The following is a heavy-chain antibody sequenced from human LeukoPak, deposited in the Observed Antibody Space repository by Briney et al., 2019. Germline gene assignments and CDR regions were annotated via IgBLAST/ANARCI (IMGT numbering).Heavy chain of an antibody. CDR1: GYTFTTNW. V-gene: IGHV5-51*01. D-gene: IGHD6-13*01. J-gene: IGHJ4*02. CDR3: ARQFSSWANDY. CDR2: IYPGDSDT. Sequence: GESLKISCKGSGYTFTTNWIGWVRQMPGKGLEWMGIIYPGDSDTRYSPSFLGQVTISADKSISTAYLQGSSLKASDTAMYYCARQFSSWANDYWGQGTLVTVSS.